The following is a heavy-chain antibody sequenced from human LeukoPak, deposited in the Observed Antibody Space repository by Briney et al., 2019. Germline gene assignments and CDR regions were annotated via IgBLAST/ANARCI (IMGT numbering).Heavy chain of an antibody. D-gene: IGHD6-19*01. J-gene: IGHJ4*02. CDR3: ARGRSGWYEDY. V-gene: IGHV3-48*01. CDR2: ISSSSSTI. CDR1: GFTFSSYS. Sequence: GGSLRLSCAASGFTFSSYSMNWVRQAPGKGLEWVSYISSSSSTIYYADSVKGRFTISRDNSKNTLYLQMNSLRAEDTAVYYCARGRSGWYEDYWGQGTLVTVSS.